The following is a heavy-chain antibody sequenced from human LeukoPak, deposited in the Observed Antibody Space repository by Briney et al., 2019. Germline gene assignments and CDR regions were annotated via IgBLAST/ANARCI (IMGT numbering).Heavy chain of an antibody. CDR1: GFTLSSYW. CDR2: INTDGSST. Sequence: GGSLRLSCAASGFTLSSYWMHWVRQAPGKGLVWVSRINTDGSSTSYADSVKGRFTISRDNAKNTLYLQMNSLRAEDTAVYYCARVSSSSWWALDYWGQGTLVTVSS. V-gene: IGHV3-74*01. CDR3: ARVSSSSWWALDY. J-gene: IGHJ4*02. D-gene: IGHD6-13*01.